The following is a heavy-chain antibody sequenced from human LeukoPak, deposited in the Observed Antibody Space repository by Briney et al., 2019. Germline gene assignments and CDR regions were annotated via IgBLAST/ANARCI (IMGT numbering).Heavy chain of an antibody. CDR3: ARDRGGNSAGFDS. CDR2: VSWDGGSV. D-gene: IGHD5-12*01. Sequence: GGSLRLSCSASGFSFDDYSMHWVRQPPGEGLEWVSLVSWDGGSVYYADSVRGRFTISRDNRKDSLFLQMKSLKSDDSGLYFCARDRGGNSAGFDSWGQGTLVTVSS. CDR1: GFSFDDYS. V-gene: IGHV3-43*01. J-gene: IGHJ4*02.